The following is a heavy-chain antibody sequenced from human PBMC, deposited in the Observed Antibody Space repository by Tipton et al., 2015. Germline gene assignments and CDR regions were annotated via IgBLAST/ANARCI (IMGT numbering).Heavy chain of an antibody. D-gene: IGHD4-17*01. V-gene: IGHV1-69*01. Sequence: QLVQSGAEVKKPGSSVKVSCKASGGTFNSYVVSWVRQAPGQGLEWMGGIIPMYGTTNYAQKFQGRVTIIADEFTSTVYMELASLRSEDTAVYYCASRTVTTDDAFDIWGQGTMVTVSS. CDR1: GGTFNSYV. CDR3: ASRTVTTDDAFDI. CDR2: IIPMYGTT. J-gene: IGHJ3*02.